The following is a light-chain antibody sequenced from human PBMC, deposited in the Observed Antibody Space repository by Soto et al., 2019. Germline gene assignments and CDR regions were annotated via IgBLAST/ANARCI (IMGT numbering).Light chain of an antibody. Sequence: EIVLTQSPGTLSLSPGEGATLSCRASQSVTGTNLAWYQQRPGQAPRLLIYDAVRRATGIPDRFSGSGSGTDFTLTIRRLETEDFAVYYCHQYGSSLGTFGQGTKVDIK. CDR2: DAV. V-gene: IGKV3-20*01. CDR3: HQYGSSLGT. CDR1: QSVTGTN. J-gene: IGKJ2*01.